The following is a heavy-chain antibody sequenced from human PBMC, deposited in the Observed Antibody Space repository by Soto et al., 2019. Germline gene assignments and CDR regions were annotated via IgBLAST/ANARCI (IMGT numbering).Heavy chain of an antibody. CDR1: GGSFSCYY. J-gene: IGHJ6*01. D-gene: IGHD3-10*01. CDR2: INHSGST. CDR3: AREXKGAYGSGSYYRYGMDV. Sequence: PSETLSLTCAVYGGSFSCYYWSWIRQPPGKGLEWIGEINHSGSTNYNPSLKSRVTISVDTSKNQFSLKLSSVTAADTAVYYCAREXKGAYGSGSYYRYGMDVWGQGTTVTVSS. V-gene: IGHV4-34*01.